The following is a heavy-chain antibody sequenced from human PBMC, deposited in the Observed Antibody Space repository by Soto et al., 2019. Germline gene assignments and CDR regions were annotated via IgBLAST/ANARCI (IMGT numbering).Heavy chain of an antibody. J-gene: IGHJ4*02. D-gene: IGHD2-21*02. CDR3: ARDTLVADSGDRYADPGDY. Sequence: QVQLVQSGAEVKKPGASVKVSRKASGYTFTGYYMHWVRQAPGQGLEWMGWINPNSGGTNYAQKFQGRVTMTRDTSISTAYMELSRLRSDDTAVYYCARDTLVADSGDRYADPGDYWGQGTLVTVSS. CDR1: GYTFTGYY. CDR2: INPNSGGT. V-gene: IGHV1-2*02.